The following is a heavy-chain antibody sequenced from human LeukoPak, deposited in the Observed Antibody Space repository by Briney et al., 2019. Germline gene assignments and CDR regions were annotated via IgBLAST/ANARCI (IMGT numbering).Heavy chain of an antibody. J-gene: IGHJ4*02. CDR1: GGSISSSSYY. CDR2: IYFSGST. CDR3: ARRLGGSYSDY. D-gene: IGHD1-26*01. Sequence: SETLSLTCTVSGGSISSSSYYWGWIRQPPGKGLEWIGSIYFSGSTYYNPSLKSRVTISVDTSKNQFSLKLSSVTAADTAVYYCARRLGGSYSDYWGQGTLVTVSS. V-gene: IGHV4-39*01.